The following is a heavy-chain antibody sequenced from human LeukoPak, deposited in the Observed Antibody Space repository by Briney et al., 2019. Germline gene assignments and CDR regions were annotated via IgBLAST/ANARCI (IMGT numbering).Heavy chain of an antibody. D-gene: IGHD6-25*01. CDR1: GYTFTGYY. CDR2: INPNSGGT. CDR3: AREVAACVVDGMDV. V-gene: IGHV1-2*02. J-gene: IGHJ6*02. Sequence: ASVKVSCKASGYTFTGYYMHWVRQAPGQGLEWMGWINPNSGGTNYAQKFQGRVTMTRDTSISTAYMELSRLRSDDTAVYYCAREVAACVVDGMDVWGQGTTVTVSS.